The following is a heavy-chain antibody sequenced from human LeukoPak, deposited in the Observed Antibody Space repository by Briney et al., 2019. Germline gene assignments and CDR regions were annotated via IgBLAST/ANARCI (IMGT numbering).Heavy chain of an antibody. CDR1: GFTFSSYG. D-gene: IGHD6-13*01. Sequence: GRSLRLSCAASGFTFSSYGMHWVRQAPGKGLEWVAVISYDGSNKYYADSVKGRFTISRDNSKNTLYLQMNSLRAEDTAVYYCAKDVVAAAGTGFDYWGQGTLVTVSS. J-gene: IGHJ4*02. V-gene: IGHV3-30*18. CDR3: AKDVVAAAGTGFDY. CDR2: ISYDGSNK.